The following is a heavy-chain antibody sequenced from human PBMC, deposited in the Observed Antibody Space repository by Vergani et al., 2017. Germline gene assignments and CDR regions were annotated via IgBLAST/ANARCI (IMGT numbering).Heavy chain of an antibody. Sequence: QVHLVESGGGVAHPGRSLRLSCVVSGFTSSYYGMHWVRQAPGKGLEWVAVISYDGTHKYYEDSVKGRFTISRDNSKSTLYLQMNSLRTEDTAVYYCATKSCGTPGCQIGYFREWGQGTLVTVSS. CDR3: ATKSCGTPGCQIGYFRE. J-gene: IGHJ1*01. D-gene: IGHD1-1*01. CDR2: ISYDGTHK. CDR1: GFTSSYYG. V-gene: IGHV3-30*03.